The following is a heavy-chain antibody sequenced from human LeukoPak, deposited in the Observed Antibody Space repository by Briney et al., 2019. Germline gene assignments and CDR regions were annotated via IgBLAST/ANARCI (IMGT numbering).Heavy chain of an antibody. Sequence: ASVKVSCKASGYTFTSYGISWVRQAPGQGLEWMGWISAYSGNTNYPQKLQGRVTMTTDTSTSTAYMELRSLRSDDTAVFYCARAPGDYYYDSSGYYYVYWGQGTLVTVSS. J-gene: IGHJ4*02. V-gene: IGHV1-18*01. CDR1: GYTFTSYG. CDR3: ARAPGDYYYDSSGYYYVY. CDR2: ISAYSGNT. D-gene: IGHD3-22*01.